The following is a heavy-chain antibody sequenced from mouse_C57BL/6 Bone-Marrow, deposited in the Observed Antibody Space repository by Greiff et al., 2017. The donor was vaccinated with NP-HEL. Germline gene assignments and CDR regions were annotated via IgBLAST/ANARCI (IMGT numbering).Heavy chain of an antibody. Sequence: QVQLQQSGAELARPGASVKLSCKASGYTFTSYGISWVKQRTGQGLEWIGEIYPRSGNNYYNEKFKGKATLTADKSSSTAYMELRSLTSEDSAVYFCARRGYFTTVVATMDYFDYWGQGTTLTVSS. CDR3: ARRGYFTTVVATMDYFDY. D-gene: IGHD1-1*01. CDR1: GYTFTSYG. V-gene: IGHV1-81*01. J-gene: IGHJ2*01. CDR2: IYPRSGNN.